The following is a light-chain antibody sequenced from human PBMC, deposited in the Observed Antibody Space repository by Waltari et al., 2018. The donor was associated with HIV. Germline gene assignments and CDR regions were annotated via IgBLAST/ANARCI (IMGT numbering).Light chain of an antibody. Sequence: QSVLTQPPSVSGAPGQRVTISCTGSSSNIGAGYDVHWYQQLPGTAPKLLIYGNSNRPSGVPDRFSGSKSGTSASLAITGLQADEEADYYGQSYDNSLSGWGVCGGGTKLTVL. J-gene: IGLJ2*01. CDR3: QSYDNSLSGWGV. CDR2: GNS. V-gene: IGLV1-40*01. CDR1: SSNIGAGYD.